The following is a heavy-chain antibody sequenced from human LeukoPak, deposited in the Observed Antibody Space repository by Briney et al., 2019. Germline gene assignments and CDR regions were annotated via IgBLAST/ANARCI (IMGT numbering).Heavy chain of an antibody. J-gene: IGHJ4*02. V-gene: IGHV1-2*02. CDR3: ARGPVVGATIPGDY. CDR2: INPNSGGT. CDR1: GYTVSGYY. Sequence: ASVKVSCKASGYTVSGYYIHWVRQAPGQGLEWVGWINPNSGGTNYAQKVQGRVTMARDTSITTAYMELSRLRSDDTAVYYCARGPVVGATIPGDYWGQGTLVTVSS. D-gene: IGHD1-26*01.